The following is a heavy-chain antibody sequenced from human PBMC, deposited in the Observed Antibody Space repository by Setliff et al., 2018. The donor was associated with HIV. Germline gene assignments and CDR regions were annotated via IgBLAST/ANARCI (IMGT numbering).Heavy chain of an antibody. CDR1: GYNFASHW. CDR3: ARVFSAGWFDS. CDR2: IRPADSDT. V-gene: IGHV5-51*01. J-gene: IGHJ5*01. D-gene: IGHD6-13*01. Sequence: GESLKISCRGSGYNFASHWIAWVRQMPGKGLEWMGIIRPADSDTRVSPSFQGHVTISADKSISSTYLQWSSLKASDTAMYYCARVFSAGWFDSWGQGTLVTVSS.